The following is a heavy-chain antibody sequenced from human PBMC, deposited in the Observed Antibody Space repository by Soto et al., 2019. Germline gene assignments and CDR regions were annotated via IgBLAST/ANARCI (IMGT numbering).Heavy chain of an antibody. V-gene: IGHV3-23*01. CDR2: ISGSGGST. J-gene: IGHJ3*02. Sequence: PGGSLRLSCAASGFTFSSYAMSWVRQAPGKGLEWVSAISGSGGSTYYADSVKGRFTISRDNSKNTLYLQMNSLRAEDTAVYYCAKDLSYGSGSYYNIHDAFDIWGQGTMVTVS. D-gene: IGHD3-10*01. CDR1: GFTFSSYA. CDR3: AKDLSYGSGSYYNIHDAFDI.